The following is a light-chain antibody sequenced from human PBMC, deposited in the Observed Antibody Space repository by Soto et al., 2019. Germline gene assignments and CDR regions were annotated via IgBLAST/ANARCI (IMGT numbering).Light chain of an antibody. V-gene: IGLV2-14*03. CDR3: GSYTNILTLI. CDR1: SSDVGDHNS. CDR2: AVS. Sequence: QSALTQPASVSGSPGQSITISCTGTSSDVGDHNSVSWHQQQPGKAPKLMIYAVSNRPSGVSNRFSGSKSGNTASLPISGIQAEDEADYYCGSYTNILTLIFGGGTKGTVL. J-gene: IGLJ2*01.